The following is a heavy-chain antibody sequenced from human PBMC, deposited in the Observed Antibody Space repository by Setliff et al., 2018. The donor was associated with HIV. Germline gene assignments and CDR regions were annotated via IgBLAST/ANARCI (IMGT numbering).Heavy chain of an antibody. J-gene: IGHJ4*01. D-gene: IGHD3-22*01. CDR2: ISYDGTHE. Sequence: LGGSLRLSCAASGFTFSSFAMHWVRQAPGKGLEWVALISYDGTHEDYTDSVRGRFTVSRDDSKSTLYLQMSSLKSDDTAVYYCARGEGVYYYDTNGTWGYWGQGTLVTVSS. CDR3: ARGEGVYYYDTNGTWGY. CDR1: GFTFSSFA. V-gene: IGHV3-30*04.